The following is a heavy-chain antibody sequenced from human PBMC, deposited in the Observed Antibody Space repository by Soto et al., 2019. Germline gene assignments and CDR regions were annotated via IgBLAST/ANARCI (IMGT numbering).Heavy chain of an antibody. V-gene: IGHV3-30-3*01. CDR3: AYDPEIRIQLWSYFDL. CDR2: ISSDGSNK. CDR1: GFTLMSHA. D-gene: IGHD5-18*01. Sequence: PGGSLRLSCAASGFTLMSHAFHWVRQAPGKGLEWVSVISSDGSNKYYTESVKGRFTISRDISKNTLYLQMNSLRLEDTAVYYCAYDPEIRIQLWSYFDLWGQGTLVTVSS. J-gene: IGHJ5*02.